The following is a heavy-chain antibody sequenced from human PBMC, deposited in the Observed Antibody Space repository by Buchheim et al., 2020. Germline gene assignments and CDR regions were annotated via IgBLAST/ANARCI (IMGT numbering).Heavy chain of an antibody. D-gene: IGHD3-10*01. J-gene: IGHJ6*02. Sequence: QVQLVQSGAEVKKPGSSVKVSCKASGGTFSSYTISWVRQAPGQGLEWMGRIIPILGIANYAQKFQGRVTITADKSTSTAYMELSSLRSEDTAVYYCASMAEDGSGRRIYYYYGMDVWGQGTT. CDR3: ASMAEDGSGRRIYYYYGMDV. V-gene: IGHV1-69*02. CDR1: GGTFSSYT. CDR2: IIPILGIA.